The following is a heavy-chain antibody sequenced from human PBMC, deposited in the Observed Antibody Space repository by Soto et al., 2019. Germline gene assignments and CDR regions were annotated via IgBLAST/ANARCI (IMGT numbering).Heavy chain of an antibody. CDR2: INHSGST. CDR3: ARVGEY. Sequence: PSETLSLTCAVYGGSLSGYNWSWIRQPPGKGLEWIGEINHSGSTNYNPSLESRVTIAVDTSKNQFSLKLSSVTAADTAVYYCARVGEYWGQGTLVTSPQ. J-gene: IGHJ4*02. V-gene: IGHV4-34*01. CDR1: GGSLSGYN.